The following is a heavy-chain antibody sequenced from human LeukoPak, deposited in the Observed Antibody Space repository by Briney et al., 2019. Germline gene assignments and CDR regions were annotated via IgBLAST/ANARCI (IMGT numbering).Heavy chain of an antibody. CDR3: VRDLQRHYLGVAVVGRRRWLDP. J-gene: IGHJ5*02. D-gene: IGHD6-13*01. CDR2: ISSSGSSI. Sequence: PGGTLRLSCAASGFTFSSYAMNWVRQAPGKGLEWVSYISSSGSSIYYADSVKGRFTISRDNAKNTLYLQMNSLRAEDTAIYYCVRDLQRHYLGVAVVGRRRWLDPWGQGTLVTVSS. CDR1: GFTFSSYA. V-gene: IGHV3-48*03.